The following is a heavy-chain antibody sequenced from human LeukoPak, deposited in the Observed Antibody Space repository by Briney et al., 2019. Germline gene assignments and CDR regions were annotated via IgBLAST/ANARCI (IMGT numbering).Heavy chain of an antibody. V-gene: IGHV1-58*01. CDR3: AADRAGSYLRLGY. Sequence: GTSAKVSCKASGFTFTSSVVQWVRQARGQRLEWIGWIVVGSGNTNHAQKFQERVTITRDMSTSTAYMELSSLRFEDTAVYYCAADRAGSYLRLGYWGHGTPVTVSS. J-gene: IGHJ4*03. CDR2: IVVGSGNT. CDR1: GFTFTSSV. D-gene: IGHD3-10*01.